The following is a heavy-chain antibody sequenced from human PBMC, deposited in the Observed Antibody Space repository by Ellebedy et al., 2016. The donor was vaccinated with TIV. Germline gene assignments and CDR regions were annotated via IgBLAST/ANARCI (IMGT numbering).Heavy chain of an antibody. CDR1: GGSISSSSYY. Sequence: SETLSLTXTVSGGSISSSSYYWGWIRQPPGKGLEWIGSIYYSGSTYYNPSLKSRVTISVDTSKNQFSLKLSSVTAADTAVYYCARCSSWYLSHPDWYFDLWGRGTLVTVSS. D-gene: IGHD6-13*01. CDR2: IYYSGST. J-gene: IGHJ2*01. V-gene: IGHV4-39*07. CDR3: ARCSSWYLSHPDWYFDL.